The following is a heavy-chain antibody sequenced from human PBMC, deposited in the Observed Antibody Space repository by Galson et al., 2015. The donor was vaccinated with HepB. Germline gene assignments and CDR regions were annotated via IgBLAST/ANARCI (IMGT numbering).Heavy chain of an antibody. J-gene: IGHJ4*02. D-gene: IGHD2-15*01. V-gene: IGHV3-21*01. CDR2: ISSSSSYI. CDR3: ARDVGSGGSGGSCFDY. Sequence: SLRLSCAASGFTFSSYSMNWVRQAPGKGLEWVSSISSSSSYIYYADSVKGRFTISRDNAKNSLYLQMNSLRAEDTAVYYCARDVGSGGSGGSCFDYWGQGTLVTVSS. CDR1: GFTFSSYS.